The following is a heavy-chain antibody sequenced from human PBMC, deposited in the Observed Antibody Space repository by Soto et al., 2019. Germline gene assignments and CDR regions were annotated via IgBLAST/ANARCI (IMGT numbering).Heavy chain of an antibody. V-gene: IGHV4-59*08. CDR3: ARLAYCGGDCYSADFDY. Sequence: PSETLSLTCTVSGGSISSYYWSWIRQPPGKGLEWIGYIYYSGSTNYNPSLKSRVTISVDTSKNQFSLKLSSVTAADTAVYYCARLAYCGGDCYSADFDYWGQGTLVTVSS. CDR1: GGSISSYY. CDR2: IYYSGST. D-gene: IGHD2-21*02. J-gene: IGHJ4*02.